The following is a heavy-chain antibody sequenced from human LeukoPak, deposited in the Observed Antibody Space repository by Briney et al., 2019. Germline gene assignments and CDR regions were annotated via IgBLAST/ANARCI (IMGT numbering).Heavy chain of an antibody. CDR1: GFTFSSSW. J-gene: IGHJ4*02. CDR3: ARGGSYPFDY. D-gene: IGHD1-26*01. V-gene: IGHV3-74*01. CDR2: IISDGSST. Sequence: GGTLRLSCVVSGFTFSSSWMHWVRQAPGKGLVWVSRIISDGSSTSYADSVKGRFTISRDNAKNTLFLQMNSLGVEDTAVYYCARGGSYPFDYWGQGTLVTVSP.